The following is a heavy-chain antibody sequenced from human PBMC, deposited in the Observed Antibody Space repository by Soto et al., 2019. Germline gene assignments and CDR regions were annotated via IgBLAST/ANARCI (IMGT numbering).Heavy chain of an antibody. CDR3: ARVDLGSYYDSSGYYPNSDY. J-gene: IGHJ4*02. D-gene: IGHD3-22*01. CDR1: GYTFTSYG. CDR2: ISAYNGNT. Sequence: GASVKVSCKASGYTFTSYGISWVRQAPGQGLEWMGWISAYNGNTNYAQKLQGRVTMTTDTSTSTTYMELRSLRSDDTAVYYCARVDLGSYYDSSGYYPNSDYWGQGTLVTVSS. V-gene: IGHV1-18*01.